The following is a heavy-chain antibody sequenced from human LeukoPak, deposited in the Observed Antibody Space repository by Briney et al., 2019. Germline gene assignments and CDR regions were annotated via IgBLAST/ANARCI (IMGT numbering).Heavy chain of an antibody. Sequence: PGGSLRLSCAASGFTFIHHGIHWVRQAPGKGLEWVAFTPNDGTNKHYADSVKGRFTISRDNSKNTVWLQMNSLRVEDTAVYYFARDFRTTIAQVCDYWGQGTLVTVSS. CDR3: ARDFRTTIAQVCDY. D-gene: IGHD1-7*01. V-gene: IGHV3-30*02. CDR1: GFTFIHHG. CDR2: TPNDGTNK. J-gene: IGHJ4*02.